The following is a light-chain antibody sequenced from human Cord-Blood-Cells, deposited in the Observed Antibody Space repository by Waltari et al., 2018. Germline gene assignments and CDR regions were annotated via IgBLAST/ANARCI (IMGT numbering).Light chain of an antibody. J-gene: IGKJ4*01. V-gene: IGKV1-33*01. Sequence: DIQMTQSPSSLSASVGDRVTITCQASQGISNYLNWYQQKPGKAPKLLIYDASNLETGVPSRFSGSGSGTEFTFTISSLQPEDIATYYCQQYDNLPLTFGGGTKVEIK. CDR2: DAS. CDR3: QQYDNLPLT. CDR1: QGISNY.